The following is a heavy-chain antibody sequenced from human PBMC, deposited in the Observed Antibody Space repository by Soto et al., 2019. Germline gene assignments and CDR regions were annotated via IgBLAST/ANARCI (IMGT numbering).Heavy chain of an antibody. V-gene: IGHV1-8*01. Sequence: QVQLVQSGAEVKKPGASVKVSCKASGYTFSIYDINWVRQATGQGLEWMGWMNPDSGNTGYAQNFQGRVTMTRNSSINTVYMELSSLRSEDTAVYYCARLPSSSNYYYYGMDVWGQGTTVTVS. CDR1: GYTFSIYD. D-gene: IGHD6-6*01. J-gene: IGHJ6*02. CDR2: MNPDSGNT. CDR3: ARLPSSSNYYYYGMDV.